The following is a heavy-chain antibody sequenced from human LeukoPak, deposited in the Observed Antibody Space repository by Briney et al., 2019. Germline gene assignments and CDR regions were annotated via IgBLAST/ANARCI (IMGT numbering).Heavy chain of an antibody. CDR2: IYYSGST. Sequence: SSETLSLTCTVSGGSISSSSYYWGWIRQPPGKGLEWIGSIYYSGSTYYNPSLKSRVTISVDTSKNQFSLKLSSVTAADTAVYYCARDRHDYVWGSYRLLDYWGQGTLVTVSS. J-gene: IGHJ4*02. V-gene: IGHV4-39*07. D-gene: IGHD3-16*02. CDR1: GGSISSSSYY. CDR3: ARDRHDYVWGSYRLLDY.